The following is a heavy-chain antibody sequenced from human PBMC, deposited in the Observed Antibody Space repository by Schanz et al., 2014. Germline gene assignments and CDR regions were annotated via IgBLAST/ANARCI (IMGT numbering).Heavy chain of an antibody. CDR2: ISGRDGST. Sequence: EVQLLESGGGLVQPGGSLRLSCAASGFTFSSYAMTWVRQAPGMGLEWVSAISGRDGSTYYADSVKGRFTISSDNSKSTLYLQMSSLRAEDTAVYYCAKGRFGELSAFDIWGQGTMVTVSS. J-gene: IGHJ3*02. CDR1: GFTFSSYA. D-gene: IGHD3-10*01. CDR3: AKGRFGELSAFDI. V-gene: IGHV3-23*01.